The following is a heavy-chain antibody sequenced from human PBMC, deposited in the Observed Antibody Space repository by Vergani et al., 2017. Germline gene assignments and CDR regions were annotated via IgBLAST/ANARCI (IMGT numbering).Heavy chain of an antibody. CDR1: GFTFSSHA. J-gene: IGHJ4*02. Sequence: VQLVESGGGVVQRGGSLRLSCVASGFTFSSHAMSWVRQGHGQGLEWVSSIKNTGDSTHYADSVKGRFTISRDNSKNTLYLQMNSLRVEDTAVYYCGRGSDNYNWGQGTLVTVSS. CDR2: IKNTGDST. CDR3: GRGSDNYN. D-gene: IGHD5-24*01. V-gene: IGHV3-23*04.